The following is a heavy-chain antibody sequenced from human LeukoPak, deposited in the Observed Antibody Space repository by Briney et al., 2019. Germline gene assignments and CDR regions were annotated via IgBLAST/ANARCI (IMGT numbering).Heavy chain of an antibody. V-gene: IGHV3-64*01. CDR2: ISSNGGTT. CDR1: GFIFSNYG. D-gene: IGHD6-19*01. CDR3: ARVPFSSAWYDY. Sequence: GGSLRLSCAASGFIFSNYGIHWVRQAPGRGLEFVSSISSNGGTTYYANSLKGRFTISRNNSKNTVYLQMASLRPEDMAVYYCARVPFSSAWYDYWGQGTLVTVSS. J-gene: IGHJ4*02.